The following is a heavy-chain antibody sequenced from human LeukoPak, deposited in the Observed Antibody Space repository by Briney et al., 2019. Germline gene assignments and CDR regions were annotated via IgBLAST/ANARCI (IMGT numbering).Heavy chain of an antibody. Sequence: SETLSLTCAVYGGSFSGYYWSWIRQPPGKGLEWIGEINHRGSTNYNPSLKSRVTISVDTSKNQFSLKLSSVTAADTAVYYCARGKGGYFDYWGQGTLVTVSS. CDR3: ARGKGGYFDY. J-gene: IGHJ4*02. V-gene: IGHV4-34*01. CDR1: GGSFSGYY. D-gene: IGHD3-22*01. CDR2: INHRGST.